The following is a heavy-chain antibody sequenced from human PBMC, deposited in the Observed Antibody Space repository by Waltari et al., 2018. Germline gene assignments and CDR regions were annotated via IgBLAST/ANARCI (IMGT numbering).Heavy chain of an antibody. CDR1: GGSISSHY. J-gene: IGHJ4*02. V-gene: IGHV4-59*11. D-gene: IGHD3-3*01. CDR3: ARGGGGVVINNLDY. CDR2: IYYSGST. Sequence: QVQLQELGPGLVKPSETLSLTCTVSGGSISSHYWSWIRQPPGKGLEWTGYIYYSGSTNYNPSLKSRVTISVDTSKNQFSLKLSSVTAADTAVYYCARGGGGVVINNLDYWGQGTLVTVSS.